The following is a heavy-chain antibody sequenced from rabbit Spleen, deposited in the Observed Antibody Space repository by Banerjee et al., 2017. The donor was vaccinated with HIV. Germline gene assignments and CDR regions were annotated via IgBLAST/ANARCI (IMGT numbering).Heavy chain of an antibody. CDR2: IYTGNGKN. V-gene: IGHV1S45*01. J-gene: IGHJ4*01. CDR1: GFSFSSGYD. CDR3: TRDDGSGWALAL. D-gene: IGHD4-1*01. Sequence: QEQLVESGGGLVKPGASLTLTCTASGFSFSSGYDISWVRQAPGKGLEWIGFIYTGNGKNYYASWAKGRFTISKTSSTTVTLQVTSLTAADTATYFCTRDDGSGWALALWGQGTLVTVS.